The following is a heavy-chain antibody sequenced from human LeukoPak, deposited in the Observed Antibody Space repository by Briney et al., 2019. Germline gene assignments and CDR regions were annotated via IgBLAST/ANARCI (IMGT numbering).Heavy chain of an antibody. V-gene: IGHV3-48*03. D-gene: IGHD3-10*01. CDR1: GFIFSNYE. J-gene: IGHJ6*03. CDR2: ISDNCNTQ. CDR3: ARGPVNSVRSLHFYYYMDV. Sequence: GGSLRLSCSASGFIFSNYEMNWVRQAPGKGLEWLSYISDNCNTQYYSDSVKGRFTVSRDTAKNSLYLQMSSLSVEDTATYYCARGPVNSVRSLHFYYYMDVWGKGTTVTISS.